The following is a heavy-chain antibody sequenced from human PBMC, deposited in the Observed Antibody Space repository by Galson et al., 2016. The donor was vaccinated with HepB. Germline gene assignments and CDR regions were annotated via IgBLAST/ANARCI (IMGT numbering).Heavy chain of an antibody. CDR1: GYSFTGYF. Sequence: SVKVSCKASGYSFTGYFMHWVRQAPGQGLEWMGWINPNSGGTNYAQKFHGRLTMTRDTSVTTAHMELTRLTSDDTAVYFCARVGSNGWSYSYLDYWGQGTLLTVSS. V-gene: IGHV1-2*02. CDR3: ARVGSNGWSYSYLDY. CDR2: INPNSGGT. D-gene: IGHD6-19*01. J-gene: IGHJ4*02.